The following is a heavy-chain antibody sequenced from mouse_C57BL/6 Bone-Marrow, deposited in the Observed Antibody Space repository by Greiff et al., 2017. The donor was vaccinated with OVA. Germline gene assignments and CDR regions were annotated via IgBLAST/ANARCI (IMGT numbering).Heavy chain of an antibody. V-gene: IGHV1-7*01. CDR2: INPSSGYT. CDR3: ARWGYGWYFDV. D-gene: IGHD3-1*01. CDR1: GYTFTSYW. J-gene: IGHJ1*03. Sequence: QVHVKQSGAELAKPGASVKLSCKASGYTFTSYWMHWVKQRPGQGLEWIGYINPSSGYTKYNQKFKDKATLTADKSSSTAYMQLSSLTYEDSAVYYCARWGYGWYFDVWGTGTTVTVSS.